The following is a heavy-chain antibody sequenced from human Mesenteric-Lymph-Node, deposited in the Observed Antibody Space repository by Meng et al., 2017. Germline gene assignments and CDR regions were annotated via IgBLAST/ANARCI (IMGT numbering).Heavy chain of an antibody. J-gene: IGHJ4*02. CDR2: TYYRSKWYN. CDR3: ARHNGGTYRFDC. Sequence: QVHLPQSGPGLVKPSQTRSLNCVISGDSVSSNSGAWAWIRQSPSRGLEWLGRTYYRSKWYNDYAMFVKSRITISQDTSKNQLSLQLNSVTPEDTAVYYCARHNGGTYRFDCWGQGTLVTVSS. V-gene: IGHV6-1*01. CDR1: GDSVSSNSGA. D-gene: IGHD1-26*01.